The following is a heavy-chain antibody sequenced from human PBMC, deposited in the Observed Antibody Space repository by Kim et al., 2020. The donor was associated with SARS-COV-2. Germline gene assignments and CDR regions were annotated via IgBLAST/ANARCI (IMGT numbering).Heavy chain of an antibody. D-gene: IGHD4-4*01. Sequence: PSLKSRVTISRDTSKRQFSLNLHSVTAADTALYYCARHPRTAATGNYRFDLWGRGTLVTVSS. CDR3: ARHPRTAATGNYRFDL. V-gene: IGHV4-59*08. J-gene: IGHJ2*01.